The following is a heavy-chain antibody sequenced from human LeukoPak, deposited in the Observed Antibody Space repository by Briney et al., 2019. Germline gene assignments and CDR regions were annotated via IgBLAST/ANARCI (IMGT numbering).Heavy chain of an antibody. CDR2: IKQDESER. CDR3: ARARTSTSSAGSCYSN. J-gene: IGHJ4*02. CDR1: GFTFTSYS. V-gene: IGHV3-7*01. D-gene: IGHD2-15*01. Sequence: GGSLRLSCAASGFTFTSYSMNWVRQAPGKGLEWVANIKQDESERYYVDSVKGRFTISRDNAQNSLYLQMNSLRVEDTAVYYCARARTSTSSAGSCYSNWGQGTLVTVSS.